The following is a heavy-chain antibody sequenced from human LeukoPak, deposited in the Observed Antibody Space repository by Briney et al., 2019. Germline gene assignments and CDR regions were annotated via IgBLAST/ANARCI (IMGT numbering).Heavy chain of an antibody. J-gene: IGHJ4*02. D-gene: IGHD3-22*01. CDR3: ARGVTYYSDNGGYYY. CDR1: GFTFSDHY. V-gene: IGHV3-72*01. CDR2: IRNKANSYAT. Sequence: PGGSLRRSCAASGFTFSDHYMDWGRQAPGKGLEWVGRIRNKANSYATEYAASVKGRFTMPRDDSKNSLYLQMNSLKTEDTAIYYCARGVTYYSDNGGYYYWGQGTLVTVSS.